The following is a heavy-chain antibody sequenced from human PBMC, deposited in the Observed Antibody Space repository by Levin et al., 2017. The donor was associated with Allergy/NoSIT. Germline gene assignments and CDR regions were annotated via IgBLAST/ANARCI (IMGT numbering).Heavy chain of an antibody. V-gene: IGHV4-34*01. D-gene: IGHD3-10*01. Sequence: PSQTLSLTCAVYGGSFSGSYWSWIRQPPGKGLEWIGEINHSGSTNYNPSLKSRVTISVDTSKNQFSLKLSSVTAADTAVYYCARGSVLWFGELLSFDYWGQGTLVTVSS. J-gene: IGHJ4*02. CDR2: INHSGST. CDR1: GGSFSGSY. CDR3: ARGSVLWFGELLSFDY.